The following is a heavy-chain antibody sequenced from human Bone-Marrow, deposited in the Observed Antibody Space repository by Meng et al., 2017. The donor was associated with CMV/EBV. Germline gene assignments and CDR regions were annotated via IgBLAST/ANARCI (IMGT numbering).Heavy chain of an antibody. CDR3: AKARALLQGKNWFDP. V-gene: IGHV4-38-2*02. J-gene: IGHJ5*02. CDR2: IYHSGST. CDR1: CYSISSGYY. Sequence: SETLSLTCTVSCYSISSGYYWGWIRQPPGKGLEWIGSIYHSGSTYYNPSLKSRVTISVDTSKNQLSLKLSSVTAADTAVYYCAKARALLQGKNWFDPWGQGTLVTVSS.